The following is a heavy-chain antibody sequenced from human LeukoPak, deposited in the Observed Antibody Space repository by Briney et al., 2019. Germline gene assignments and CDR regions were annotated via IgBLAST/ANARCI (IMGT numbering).Heavy chain of an antibody. D-gene: IGHD6-19*01. CDR3: ARVSSSGWDYYYYYYMDV. CDR2: IKQDGSEK. V-gene: IGHV3-7*01. Sequence: QAGGSLRLSCAASGFIFTSYWMSWVRQAPGKGLEWVANIKQDGSEKYYVDSVKGRFTISRDNAKNSLYLQMNSLRADDTAVYYCARVSSSGWDYYYYYYMDVWGKGTTVTVSS. CDR1: GFIFTSYW. J-gene: IGHJ6*03.